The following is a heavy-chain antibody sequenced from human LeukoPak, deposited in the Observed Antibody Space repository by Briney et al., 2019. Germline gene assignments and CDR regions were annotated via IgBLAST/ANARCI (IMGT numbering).Heavy chain of an antibody. V-gene: IGHV3-48*03. D-gene: IGHD2-15*01. CDR3: TRGGGYSYY. J-gene: IGHJ4*02. CDR1: GFTFSNYE. CDR2: ISTGGNTI. Sequence: GGSLRLSCAASGFTFSNYEMNWVRQAPGKGLEWVSYISTGGNTIYSADSVKGRFTFSRDNAKNSLYLQMNSLRAEDTAVYYCTRGGGYSYYWGQGTLVTVSS.